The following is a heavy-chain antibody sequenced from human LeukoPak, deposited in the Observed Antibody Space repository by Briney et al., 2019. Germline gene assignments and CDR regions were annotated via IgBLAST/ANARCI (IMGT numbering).Heavy chain of an antibody. Sequence: GGSLRLSCAASGFAFSRFHMHWFRQAPGKGLEWVAFIRYDGSNKYYADSVKGRFTISRDNSKNMMYLQMNSLRPEDTAMYYCAKDDGGVATGQFDYWGQGTLVTVSS. V-gene: IGHV3-30*02. CDR1: GFAFSRFH. J-gene: IGHJ4*02. D-gene: IGHD5-12*01. CDR3: AKDDGGVATGQFDY. CDR2: IRYDGSNK.